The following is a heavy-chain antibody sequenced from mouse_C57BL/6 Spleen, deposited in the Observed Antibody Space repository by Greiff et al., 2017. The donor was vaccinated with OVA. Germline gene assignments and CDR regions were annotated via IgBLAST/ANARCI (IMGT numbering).Heavy chain of an antibody. J-gene: IGHJ2*01. CDR3: ARSAYGNYYYYFDD. Sequence: VQLQQPGAELVKPGASVKLSCKASGYTFTSYWMQWVKQRPGQGLEWIGEIDPSDSYTNYNQKFKGKATLTVDTSSSTAYMQLSSLTSEDSAVYYCARSAYGNYYYYFDDWGQGTTLTVSS. V-gene: IGHV1-50*01. CDR2: IDPSDSYT. CDR1: GYTFTSYW. D-gene: IGHD2-1*01.